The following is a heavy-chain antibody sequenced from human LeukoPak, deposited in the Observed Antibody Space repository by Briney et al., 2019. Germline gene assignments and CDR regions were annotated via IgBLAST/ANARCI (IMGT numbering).Heavy chain of an antibody. V-gene: IGHV4-59*08. D-gene: IGHD1-26*01. CDR3: ARAAATTRNGFGY. CDR2: IYYSGNT. Sequence: SETLSLTCTVSGDSISGYYWSWIRQPPGKGLEWIGYIYYSGNTNYNPSLKSRVTISADTSKNQFSLKLSFVTAADTAVYFCARAAATTRNGFGYWGQGTLVTVSS. CDR1: GDSISGYY. J-gene: IGHJ4*02.